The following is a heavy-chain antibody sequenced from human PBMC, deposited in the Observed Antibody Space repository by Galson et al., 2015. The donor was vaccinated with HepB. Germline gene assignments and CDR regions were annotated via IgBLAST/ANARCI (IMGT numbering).Heavy chain of an antibody. J-gene: IGHJ5*02. D-gene: IGHD6-25*01. CDR2: ISPKSGAT. CDR1: GYTFTDHY. V-gene: IGHV1-2*06. Sequence: SVKVSCKASGYTFTDHYIHWVRRAPGQELQWMGRISPKSGATNYPQKFQGRVTMTSDTSISTAYMELNRLNSDDTAVYYCARGSSDWFRFDPWGQGTLVTVSS. CDR3: ARGSSDWFRFDP.